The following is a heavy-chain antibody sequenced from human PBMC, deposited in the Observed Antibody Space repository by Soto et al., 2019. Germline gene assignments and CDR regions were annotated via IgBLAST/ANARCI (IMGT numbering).Heavy chain of an antibody. D-gene: IGHD3-3*01. Sequence: QVQLVESGGGVVQPGRSLRLSCAASGFTFSSYAMHWVRQAPGKGLEWVAVISYDGSNKYYADSVKGRFTISRDNSKNTLYLQMNSLRAEDTAVNYYARDHREWLLFGRGSSWSVMDVWGQGTTVTVSS. V-gene: IGHV3-30-3*01. CDR2: ISYDGSNK. CDR1: GFTFSSYA. CDR3: ARDHREWLLFGRGSSWSVMDV. J-gene: IGHJ6*02.